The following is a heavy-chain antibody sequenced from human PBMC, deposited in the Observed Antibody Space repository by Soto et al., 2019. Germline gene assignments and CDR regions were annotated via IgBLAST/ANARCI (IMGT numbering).Heavy chain of an antibody. CDR3: ATGGIYYEA. CDR2: IRGDGGNI. D-gene: IGHD1-26*01. Sequence: EVQLLESGGDLVQPGGSLTLSCAASGFSFSKLAMGWVRQAPGRRLEWVSVIRGDGGNIHYIDSVRGRFTISRDNSRNTLYLQMDSLRAEDTGVYYCATGGIYYEAWGQGTLVTVSS. V-gene: IGHV3-23*01. J-gene: IGHJ5*02. CDR1: GFSFSKLA.